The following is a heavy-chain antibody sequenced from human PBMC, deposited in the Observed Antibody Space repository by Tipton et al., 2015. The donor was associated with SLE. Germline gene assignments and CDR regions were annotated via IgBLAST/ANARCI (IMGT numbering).Heavy chain of an antibody. CDR1: GFTFSSYG. V-gene: IGHV3-33*06. J-gene: IGHJ6*02. Sequence: SLRLSCAASGFTFSSYGLHWVRQAPGKGLEWVAVIWYDGSIKYYADSVKGRFTISRDNSNNTLYLHMKSLRVEDRAVYYCAKGIWLPLGWNGVDVWGQGTTVTVSS. D-gene: IGHD2-21*01. CDR2: IWYDGSIK. CDR3: AKGIWLPLGWNGVDV.